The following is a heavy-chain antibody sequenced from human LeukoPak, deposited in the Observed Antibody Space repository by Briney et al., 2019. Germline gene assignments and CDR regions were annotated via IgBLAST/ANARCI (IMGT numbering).Heavy chain of an antibody. CDR3: ARDDSSAYLNN. J-gene: IGHJ4*02. V-gene: IGHV3-33*01. D-gene: IGHD3-22*01. Sequence: GRSLRLSCAASGFIFSSYGMQWVRQARGKGLEWVAVIWYDGSNKYYADSVKGRFTISRDNPKNTLYLQMNSLRAEDTAVYYCARDDSSAYLNNWGQGTLVTVSS. CDR1: GFIFSSYG. CDR2: IWYDGSNK.